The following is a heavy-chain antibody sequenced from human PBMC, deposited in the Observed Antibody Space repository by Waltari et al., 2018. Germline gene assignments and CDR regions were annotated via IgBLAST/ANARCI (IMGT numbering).Heavy chain of an antibody. J-gene: IGHJ4*02. CDR1: GGSISSSSYY. Sequence: QLQLQESGPGLVKPSETLSLTCTVSGGSISSSSYYRGWIRQPPGKGLEWIGSIYYSGSTYYNPSLKSRVTISVDTSKNQFSLKLSSVTAADTAVYYCARGDYDILTGYWGQGTLVTVSS. D-gene: IGHD3-9*01. V-gene: IGHV4-39*01. CDR3: ARGDYDILTGY. CDR2: IYYSGST.